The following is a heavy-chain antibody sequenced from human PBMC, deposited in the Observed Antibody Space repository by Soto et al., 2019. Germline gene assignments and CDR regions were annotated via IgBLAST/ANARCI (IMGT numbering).Heavy chain of an antibody. CDR2: ISSSSSYI. Sequence: GGSLRLSCAASGFTFSSYSMNWVRQAPGKGLEWVSSISSSSSYIYYADSVKGRFTISRDNAKNSLYLQMNSLRVEDTAVYYCARDRGFSTFDIWGQGTMVTVSS. V-gene: IGHV3-21*06. CDR1: GFTFSSYS. J-gene: IGHJ3*02. D-gene: IGHD2-2*01. CDR3: ARDRGFSTFDI.